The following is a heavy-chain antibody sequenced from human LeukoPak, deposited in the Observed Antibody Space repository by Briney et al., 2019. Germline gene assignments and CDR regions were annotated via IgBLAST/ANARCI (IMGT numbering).Heavy chain of an antibody. D-gene: IGHD6-6*01. J-gene: IGHJ4*02. CDR2: INPNSGGT. V-gene: IGHV1-2*02. Sequence: GASVKVSCKASGYTFTGYYMHWVRQAPGQGLEWMGWINPNSGGTNYAQKFQGRATMTRDTSISTAYRELSRLRSDDTAVYYCARYSSSSGNFDYWGQGTLVTVSS. CDR3: ARYSSSSGNFDY. CDR1: GYTFTGYY.